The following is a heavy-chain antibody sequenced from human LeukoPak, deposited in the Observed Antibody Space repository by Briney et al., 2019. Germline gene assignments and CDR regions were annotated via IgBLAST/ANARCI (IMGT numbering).Heavy chain of an antibody. CDR3: AKRSGGPSPFDY. CDR2: ISGAGRSI. D-gene: IGHD3-3*01. J-gene: IGHJ4*02. V-gene: IGHV3-23*01. Sequence: GGSLRLSCAASGFTFDDYGMSWVRQAPGKGLEWVSVISGAGRSIYYADSVKGRFTISRDNSKNTLYLQMNSLRADDTAVYYCAKRSGGPSPFDYWGQGALVTVSS. CDR1: GFTFDDYG.